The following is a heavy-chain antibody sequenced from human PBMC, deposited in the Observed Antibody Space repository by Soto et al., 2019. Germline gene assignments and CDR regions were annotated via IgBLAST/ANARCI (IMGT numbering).Heavy chain of an antibody. CDR3: AREGDYYDSSGYPYYYYGMDV. CDR1: GFTFSSYG. Sequence: GGSLRLSCAASGFTFSSYGMHWVRQAPGKGLEWVAVIWYDGSNKYYADSVKGRFTISRDNSKNTLYLQMNSLRAEDTAVYYCAREGDYYDSSGYPYYYYGMDVWGQGTTVTVYS. V-gene: IGHV3-33*01. CDR2: IWYDGSNK. D-gene: IGHD3-22*01. J-gene: IGHJ6*02.